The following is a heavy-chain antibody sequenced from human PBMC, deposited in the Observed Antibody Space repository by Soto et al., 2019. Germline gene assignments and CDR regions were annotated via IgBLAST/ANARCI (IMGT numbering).Heavy chain of an antibody. Sequence: QVQLQQWGAGLLKPSETLSLTCAVYGGSFSGYYWSWIRQPPGKGLEWIGEINHSGSTNYNPSLKRRVTISVYTSKNQFSLKLSSVTAADTAVYYCARGGLRYFDWLLYYYYYGMDVWGQGTTVTVSS. CDR1: GGSFSGYY. CDR2: INHSGST. V-gene: IGHV4-34*01. J-gene: IGHJ6*02. CDR3: ARGGLRYFDWLLYYYYYGMDV. D-gene: IGHD3-9*01.